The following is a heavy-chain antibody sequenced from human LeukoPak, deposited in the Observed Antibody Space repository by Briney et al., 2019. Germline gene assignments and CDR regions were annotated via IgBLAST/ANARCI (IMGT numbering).Heavy chain of an antibody. V-gene: IGHV3-53*01. D-gene: IGHD6-13*01. J-gene: IGHJ6*02. Sequence: GGSLRLSCAASGFPVSSNYMSWVRQAPGKGLEWVSVIYSGGSTYYADSVKGRFTISRDNSKNTLYLQMNSLRAEDTAVYYCARSPDLSSWFYYYYGMDVWGQGTTVTVSS. CDR2: IYSGGST. CDR1: GFPVSSNY. CDR3: ARSPDLSSWFYYYYGMDV.